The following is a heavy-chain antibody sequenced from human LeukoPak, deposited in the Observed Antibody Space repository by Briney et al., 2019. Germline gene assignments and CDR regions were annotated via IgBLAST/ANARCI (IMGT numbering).Heavy chain of an antibody. CDR3: ARATYYYDSSGYLFDY. D-gene: IGHD3-22*01. V-gene: IGHV3-13*01. CDR2: IGTAGDT. CDR1: GFTFSSYA. J-gene: IGHJ4*02. Sequence: PGGSLRLSCAASGFTFSSYAMHWVRQATGKGLEWVSAIGTAGDTYYPGSVKGRFTISRENAKNSLYLQMNSLRAGDTAVYYCARATYYYDSSGYLFDYWGQGTLVTVSS.